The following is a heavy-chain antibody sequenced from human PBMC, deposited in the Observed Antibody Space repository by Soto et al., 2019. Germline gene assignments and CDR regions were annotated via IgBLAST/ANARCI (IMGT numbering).Heavy chain of an antibody. CDR2: ISGGGDAP. Sequence: EVQLLESGGGLVQPGGSLRLSCAGSGFTFINYAMNWVRQAPGKGLEWVSTISGGGDAPFFADSGRGPFTISRDNSKNTVTLQMNNLGVDDTAVYFCARKVPGSTSRPDYWYFDLWGRGTLVTVSS. D-gene: IGHD3-10*01. CDR1: GFTFINYA. V-gene: IGHV3-23*01. J-gene: IGHJ2*01. CDR3: ARKVPGSTSRPDYWYFDL.